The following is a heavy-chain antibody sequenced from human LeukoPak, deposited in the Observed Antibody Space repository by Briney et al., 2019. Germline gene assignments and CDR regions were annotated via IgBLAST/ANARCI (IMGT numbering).Heavy chain of an antibody. D-gene: IGHD5-18*01. J-gene: IGHJ4*02. CDR1: RFTFSSYW. V-gene: IGHV3-7*01. CDR2: IKQDGSEK. Sequence: GGSLRLSCAASRFTFSSYWMSWVRQAPGKGLEWVANIKQDGSEKYYVDSVKGRFTISRDNAKNSLYLQMNSLRAEDTAVYYCARDSYGPYYFDYWGQGTLVTVSS. CDR3: ARDSYGPYYFDY.